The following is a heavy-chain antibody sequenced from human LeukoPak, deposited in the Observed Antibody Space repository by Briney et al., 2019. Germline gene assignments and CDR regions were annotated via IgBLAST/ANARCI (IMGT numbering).Heavy chain of an antibody. CDR2: INQGGSAK. Sequence: PGGSLRLSCAASGFTFSNAWMSWVRQAPGKGLEWVANINQGGSAKYYVDSVKGRFTISRDNAKNSLYLQINSLRAEDTAVYFCAGAPSGSGSLYYFDCWGQGTLVTVSS. J-gene: IGHJ4*02. D-gene: IGHD6-25*01. CDR1: GFTFSNAW. V-gene: IGHV3-7*05. CDR3: AGAPSGSGSLYYFDC.